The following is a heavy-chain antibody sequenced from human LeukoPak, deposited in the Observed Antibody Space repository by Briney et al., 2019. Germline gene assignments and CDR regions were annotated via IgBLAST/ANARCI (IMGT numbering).Heavy chain of an antibody. CDR1: GFTFSSYA. D-gene: IGHD3-22*01. J-gene: IGHJ4*02. CDR2: ISYDGSNK. Sequence: GGSLRLSCAASGFTFSSYAMHWVRQAPGKGLEWVAVISYDGSNKYYADSVKGRFTISRDNSKNTLYLQMNSLRAEDTAVYYCARTKQYYYDSSGYYHPFDYWGQGTLVTVSS. V-gene: IGHV3-30-3*01. CDR3: ARTKQYYYDSSGYYHPFDY.